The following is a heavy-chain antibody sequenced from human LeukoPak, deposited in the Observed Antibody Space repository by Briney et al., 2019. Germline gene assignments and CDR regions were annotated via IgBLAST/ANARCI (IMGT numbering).Heavy chain of an antibody. V-gene: IGHV4-59*10. CDR2: IYTSGST. D-gene: IGHD2-15*01. CDR3: AAGYCSGGSCYSNWFDP. J-gene: IGHJ5*02. Sequence: SETLSLTCAVYGGSFSGYYWSWIRQPAGRGLEWIGRIYTSGSTNYNPSLKSRVTMSVDTSKNQFSLKLSSVTAADTAVYYCAAGYCSGGSCYSNWFDPWGQGTLVTVSS. CDR1: GGSFSGYY.